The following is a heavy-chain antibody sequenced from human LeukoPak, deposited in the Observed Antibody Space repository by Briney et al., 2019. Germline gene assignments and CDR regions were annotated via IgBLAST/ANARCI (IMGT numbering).Heavy chain of an antibody. Sequence: GESLKISCKGSEYSFTTYWIGWVRQMPGKGLEWMGIIYPGDSDTRYSPSFQGQVTISADKSITTAYLQWSSLKASDTAMYYCARHDVLASGSPQFDYCGQGTLVTVSS. J-gene: IGHJ4*02. D-gene: IGHD3-16*01. CDR3: ARHDVLASGSPQFDY. V-gene: IGHV5-51*01. CDR1: EYSFTTYW. CDR2: IYPGDSDT.